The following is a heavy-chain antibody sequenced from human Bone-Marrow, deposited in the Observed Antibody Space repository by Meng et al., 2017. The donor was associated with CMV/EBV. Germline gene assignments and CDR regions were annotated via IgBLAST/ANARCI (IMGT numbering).Heavy chain of an antibody. D-gene: IGHD2-15*01. J-gene: IGHJ3*01. CDR1: SFSLSNYW. CDR3: TRDNEGFNGVWYDAYEV. V-gene: IGHV3-7*01. Sequence: GGSLRLSCEASSFSLSNYWMTWVRLAPGKGLEWVANIRQDESETHYVDSVEGRFTISRDNAKNLLFLQMNNLRVEDTAMYYCTRDNEGFNGVWYDAYEVWGQGTKVTVSS. CDR2: IRQDESET.